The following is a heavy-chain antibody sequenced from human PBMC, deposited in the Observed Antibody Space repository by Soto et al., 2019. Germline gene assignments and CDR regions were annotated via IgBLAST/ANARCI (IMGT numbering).Heavy chain of an antibody. J-gene: IGHJ6*02. CDR2: NYYSGIT. D-gene: IGHD6-6*01. CDR3: ARGSSIAGLYYGMDV. Sequence: NPSETLSLTCTVSGDSISSGGYYWTWIRQHPGKGLEWIGYNYYSGITYYNPSLKSRVTISLDTSKNQFSLKLSSVTAADTAVYYCARGSSIAGLYYGMDVWGQGTTVTVSS. V-gene: IGHV4-31*03. CDR1: GDSISSGGYY.